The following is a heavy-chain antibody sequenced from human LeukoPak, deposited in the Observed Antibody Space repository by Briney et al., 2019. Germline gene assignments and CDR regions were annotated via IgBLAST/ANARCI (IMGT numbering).Heavy chain of an antibody. J-gene: IGHJ4*02. V-gene: IGHV3-30*03. CDR3: VVGGWESSLYRFDY. Sequence: GGSLRLSCAASGFTFSYSAMHWVRQAPDKGLEWVAVMSYDGTNKYYGDSVKGRFTISGDNSKNTLYLQMNSLNLEDTALYYCVVGGWESSLYRFDYWGQGTPVTVSS. CDR1: GFTFSYSA. D-gene: IGHD3-16*02. CDR2: MSYDGTNK.